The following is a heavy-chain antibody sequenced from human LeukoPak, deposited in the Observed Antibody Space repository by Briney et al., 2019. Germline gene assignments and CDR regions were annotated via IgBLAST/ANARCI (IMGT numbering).Heavy chain of an antibody. CDR2: IYYSGST. CDR1: GGSISSYY. V-gene: IGHV4-59*01. J-gene: IGHJ6*02. CDR3: ARDQNVGYCSGGSCDYYYGMDV. D-gene: IGHD2-15*01. Sequence: PSETLSLTCTVSGGSISSYYWSWIRQPPGKGLEWIGYIYYSGSTNYNPSLKSRVTISVDTSKNQFSLKLSSVTAADTAVYYCARDQNVGYCSGGSCDYYYGMDVWGQGTTVTVSS.